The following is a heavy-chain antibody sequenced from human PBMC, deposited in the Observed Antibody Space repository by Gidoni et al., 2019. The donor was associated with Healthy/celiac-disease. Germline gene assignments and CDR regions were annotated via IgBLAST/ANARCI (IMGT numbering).Heavy chain of an antibody. J-gene: IGHJ3*02. V-gene: IGHV3-74*01. CDR1: GFTFSTSW. CDR2: INSDGSGT. CDR3: ARASQGTYCSGGSCYSRKQDAFDI. Sequence: EVQLVESGGGLVQPAGPLRLSCEASGFTFSTSWMHWVRQAPGKGLGWVLRINSDGSGTSDADSVKGRFTIYRDNAKNTMYLQMNSLRAEDTAVYYCARASQGTYCSGGSCYSRKQDAFDIWGQGTMVTVSS. D-gene: IGHD2-15*01.